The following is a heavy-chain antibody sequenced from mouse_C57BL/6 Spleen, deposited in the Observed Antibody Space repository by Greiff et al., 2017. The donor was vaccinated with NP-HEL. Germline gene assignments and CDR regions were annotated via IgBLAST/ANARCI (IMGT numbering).Heavy chain of an antibody. Sequence: QVQLQQSGAELVRPGASVTLSCKASGYTFTDYEMHWVKQTPVHGLEWIGAIDPETGGTAYNPKFKGKAILPAVQSSSTAYMELRSLTSENSAVYYCTRGRGYDYDLAWFAYWGQVTLVTVS. D-gene: IGHD2-4*01. V-gene: IGHV1-15*01. CDR3: TRGRGYDYDLAWFAY. CDR2: IDPETGGT. CDR1: GYTFTDYE. J-gene: IGHJ3*01.